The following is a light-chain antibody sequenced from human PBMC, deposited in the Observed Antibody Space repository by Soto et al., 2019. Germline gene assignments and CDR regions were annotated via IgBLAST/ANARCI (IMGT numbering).Light chain of an antibody. CDR1: ISDVGGYNY. CDR3: CSYAGSYTFEVV. Sequence: QSALTQPRSVSGSPGQSVTISCTGTISDVGGYNYVSWYQQHPGKAPKLMIYDVSKRPSGVPDRFSGSKSGNTASLTISGLQAEDEADYHCCSYAGSYTFEVVFGGGTKMTVL. CDR2: DVS. J-gene: IGLJ2*01. V-gene: IGLV2-11*01.